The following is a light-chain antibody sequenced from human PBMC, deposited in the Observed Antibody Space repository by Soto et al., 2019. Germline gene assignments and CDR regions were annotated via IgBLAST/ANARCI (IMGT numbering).Light chain of an antibody. Sequence: DIVMTQSPDSLAVSLGERATINCKSIQSVLYSSNHKNYLSWYQQRPGQPPKLLIYWASTRESGVPDRFSGSGSGTDFTLTISSLQAEDVAVYYCQHYYNPPPTFGGGTKVEIK. CDR2: WAS. CDR3: QHYYNPPPT. CDR1: QSVLYSSNHKNY. V-gene: IGKV4-1*01. J-gene: IGKJ4*01.